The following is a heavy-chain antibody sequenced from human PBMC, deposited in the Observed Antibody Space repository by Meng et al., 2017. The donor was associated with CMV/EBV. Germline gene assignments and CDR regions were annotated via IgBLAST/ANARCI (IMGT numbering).Heavy chain of an antibody. Sequence: GGSLRLSCAASGFTFSSYAMHWVRQAPGKGLEWVAVISYDGSNKYYADSVKGRFTISRDNSKNTLYLQMNSLRAEDTAVYYCARIGVYCSSTSCVGMDVWGQGTTVTVSS. CDR2: ISYDGSNK. CDR3: ARIGVYCSSTSCVGMDV. V-gene: IGHV3-30-3*01. CDR1: GFTFSSYA. J-gene: IGHJ6*02. D-gene: IGHD2-2*01.